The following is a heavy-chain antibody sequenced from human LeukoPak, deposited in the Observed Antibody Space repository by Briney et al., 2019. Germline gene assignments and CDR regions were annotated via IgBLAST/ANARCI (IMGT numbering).Heavy chain of an antibody. V-gene: IGHV4-39*07. CDR1: GGSISSNSYY. CDR2: VHYSGST. Sequence: SETLSLTCTVSGGSISSNSYYWGWIRQPPGKGLEWIGSVHYSGSTYYNPSLKSRVTISVDTSKNQFSLKLSSVTAADTAVYYCARDSITMVRVGGFDPWGQGTLVTVSS. CDR3: ARDSITMVRVGGFDP. J-gene: IGHJ5*02. D-gene: IGHD3-10*01.